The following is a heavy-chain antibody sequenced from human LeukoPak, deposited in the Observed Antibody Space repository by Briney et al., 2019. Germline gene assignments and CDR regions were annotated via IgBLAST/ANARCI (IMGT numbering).Heavy chain of an antibody. V-gene: IGHV1-2*02. CDR1: GYTFTGYY. Sequence: ASVKVSCKASGYTFTGYYMHWVRQAPGQGLEWMGWINPNSGSTNYAQKFQGRVTMTRATSISITYMELSSLRSDDTAVYYCARGATYQLLYDFDYWGQGTLVTVSS. CDR3: ARGATYQLLYDFDY. CDR2: INPNSGST. D-gene: IGHD2-2*02. J-gene: IGHJ4*02.